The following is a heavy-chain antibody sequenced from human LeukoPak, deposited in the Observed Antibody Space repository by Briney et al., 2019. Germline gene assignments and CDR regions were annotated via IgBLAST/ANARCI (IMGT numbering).Heavy chain of an antibody. CDR3: PNGGYDNSCLDY. D-gene: IGHD5-12*01. Sequence: GSLRLSCAASGFTFSSYGMHWVRQAPAKGLEWVAVIWYDGSNKYYADSVKGRFTISRDNSKNTLYLQMNSLRAEDTAVYYGPNGGYDNSCLDYWGQGTLVTVSS. J-gene: IGHJ4*02. V-gene: IGHV3-33*06. CDR2: IWYDGSNK. CDR1: GFTFSSYG.